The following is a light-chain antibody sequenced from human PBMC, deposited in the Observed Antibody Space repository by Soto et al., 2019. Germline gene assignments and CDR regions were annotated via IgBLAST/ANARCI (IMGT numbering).Light chain of an antibody. Sequence: AIRMTQSPSSFSASTGDRVTITYRASQGISSYLAWYQQKPGKAPKLLIYAASTLQSVVPSRFSGSGSGTDFTLTISCLQSEDFATYYCQQYYSYPLSITFGQGTRLEIK. CDR1: QGISSY. CDR3: QQYYSYPLSIT. J-gene: IGKJ5*01. V-gene: IGKV1-8*01. CDR2: AAS.